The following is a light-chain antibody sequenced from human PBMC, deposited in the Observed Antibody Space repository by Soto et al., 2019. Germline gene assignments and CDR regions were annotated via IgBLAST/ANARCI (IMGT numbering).Light chain of an antibody. CDR3: QVWDSSSDLVV. J-gene: IGLJ2*01. Sequence: SYELTQPPSVSVAPGKTARLTCGGNNIGSKSVHWYQQKPGQAPVLVIYCDSDRPSGIPERFSGSNSGNTATLTISRVEAGDEADYYCQVWDSSSDLVVFGGGTKLTVL. V-gene: IGLV3-21*04. CDR2: CDS. CDR1: NIGSKS.